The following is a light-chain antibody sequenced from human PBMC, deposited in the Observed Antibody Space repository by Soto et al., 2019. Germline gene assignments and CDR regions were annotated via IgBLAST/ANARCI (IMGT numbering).Light chain of an antibody. V-gene: IGKV3-20*01. CDR2: GAS. CDR1: QSVSNNY. J-gene: IGKJ4*01. CDR3: QQFSSYPLT. Sequence: IVLTQSPGTLSLSPGERATLSCRASQSVSNNYLAWYQQKPGQAPRLLIHGASSRATGIPDRFSGGGSGTDFTLTISRLEPEDFAVYYCQQFSSYPLTFGGGTKVDIK.